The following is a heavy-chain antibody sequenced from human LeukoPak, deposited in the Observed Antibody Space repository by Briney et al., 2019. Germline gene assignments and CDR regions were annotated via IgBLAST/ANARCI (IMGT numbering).Heavy chain of an antibody. CDR3: AREGGYCSGGSCLRSSLNWFDP. CDR1: GYTFTGYY. V-gene: IGHV1-2*02. J-gene: IGHJ5*02. Sequence: GASVKVSCKASGYTFTGYYMHWVRQAPGQGLEWMGWINPNSGGTNYAQKFQGRVTMTRDTSISTASMELRSLRSDDTATYYCAREGGYCSGGSCLRSSLNWFDPWGQGTLVTVSS. D-gene: IGHD2-15*01. CDR2: INPNSGGT.